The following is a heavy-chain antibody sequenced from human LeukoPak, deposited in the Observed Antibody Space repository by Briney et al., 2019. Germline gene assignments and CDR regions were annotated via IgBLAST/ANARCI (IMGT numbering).Heavy chain of an antibody. J-gene: IGHJ3*02. CDR2: ISGSGGST. CDR1: GFTFSSFA. CDR3: AKTYGDYVDAFDI. V-gene: IGHV3-23*01. Sequence: GGSLRLSCAASGFTFSSFAMSWVRQAPGKGLEWVSAISGSGGSTYYADSVKGRFTISRDNSKNTLYLQMNSLSAEDTAVYYCAKTYGDYVDAFDIWGQGTMVTVSS. D-gene: IGHD4-17*01.